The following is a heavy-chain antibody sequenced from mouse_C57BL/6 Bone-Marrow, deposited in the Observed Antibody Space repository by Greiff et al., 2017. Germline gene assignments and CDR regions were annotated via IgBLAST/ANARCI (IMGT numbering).Heavy chain of an antibody. J-gene: IGHJ3*01. CDR1: GYTFTSYG. CDR2: IYPRSGNT. D-gene: IGHD2-14*01. CDR3: ARRNDLFAY. V-gene: IGHV1-81*01. Sequence: VQRVESGAELARPGASVKLSCKASGYTFTSYGISWVKQRTGQGLEWIGEIYPRSGNTYYNEKFKGKATRTADKSSSTAYMELRSLTSEDSAVYFCARRNDLFAYWGQGTLVPVSA.